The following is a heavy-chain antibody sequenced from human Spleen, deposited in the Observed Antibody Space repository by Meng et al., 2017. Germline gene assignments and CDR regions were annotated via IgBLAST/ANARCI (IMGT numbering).Heavy chain of an antibody. Sequence: HAQRPGPAPEPVMPSATLSLTRTVSGGFSSSSNWGRWVRQPPVKGLECIGEIYQSGSTNYNPSLKSRVTISVDKSKNQFSLKLSYVTAADTAVYYCASAPEAPYSSGWIFDYWGQGTLVTVSS. CDR2: IYQSGST. CDR1: GGFSSSSNW. CDR3: ASAPEAPYSSGWIFDY. J-gene: IGHJ4*02. D-gene: IGHD6-19*01. V-gene: IGHV4-4*02.